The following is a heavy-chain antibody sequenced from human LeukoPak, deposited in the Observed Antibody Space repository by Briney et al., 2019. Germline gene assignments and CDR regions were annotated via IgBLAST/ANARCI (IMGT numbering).Heavy chain of an antibody. V-gene: IGHV3-53*01. J-gene: IGHJ4*02. CDR1: GFTVSSNY. CDR2: IFSGGST. D-gene: IGHD6-19*01. CDR3: TTRSSGWYGD. Sequence: GGSLRLSCAASGFTVSSNYMSWVRQAPGKGLEWVSVIFSGGSTFYADPVKGRFTISRDNSKNALYLQMNSLRDEDTAVYYCTTRSSGWYGDWGQGTLVTVSS.